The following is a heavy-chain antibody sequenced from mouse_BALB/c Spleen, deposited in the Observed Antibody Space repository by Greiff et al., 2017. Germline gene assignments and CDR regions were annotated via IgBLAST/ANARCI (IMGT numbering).Heavy chain of an antibody. Sequence: EVQLQQSGPGLVKPSQSLSLTCSVTGYSITSGYYWNWIRQFPGNKLEWMGYISYDGSNNYNPSLKNLISITRDTSKNQFFLKLNSVTTEDTATYYCASYDYDWFAYWGQGTLVTVSA. CDR2: ISYDGSN. J-gene: IGHJ3*01. V-gene: IGHV3-6*02. CDR1: GYSITSGYY. CDR3: ASYDYDWFAY. D-gene: IGHD2-4*01.